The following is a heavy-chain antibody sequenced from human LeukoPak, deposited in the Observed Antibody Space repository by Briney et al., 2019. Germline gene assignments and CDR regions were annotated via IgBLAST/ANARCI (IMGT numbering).Heavy chain of an antibody. CDR3: ARELGSGTYGEYYFDY. V-gene: IGHV4-61*02. CDR2: IYTSGST. Sequence: SQTLSLTCTVSGGSISSGGYYWSWIRQPAGKGLEWIGRIYTSGSTNYNPSLKSRVTISVDTSKNQFSLKLSSVTAADTAVYYCARELGSGTYGEYYFDYWGQRTLVTVSS. D-gene: IGHD1-26*01. J-gene: IGHJ4*02. CDR1: GGSISSGGYY.